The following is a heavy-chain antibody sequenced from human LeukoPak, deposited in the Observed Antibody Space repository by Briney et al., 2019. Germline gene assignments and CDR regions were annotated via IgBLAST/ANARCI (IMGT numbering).Heavy chain of an antibody. Sequence: ASVKVSCKASGYTFTSCAMNWVRHAPGQGLEWMGWINAGNGNIKYSQQFQDRVTITRDSSATTAYMELSSLRSEDMAVYYCAKGGAAPRGNWFDSWGQGTLVTVSS. CDR1: GYTFTSCA. J-gene: IGHJ5*01. CDR3: AKGGAAPRGNWFDS. V-gene: IGHV1-3*03. D-gene: IGHD1-26*01. CDR2: INAGNGNI.